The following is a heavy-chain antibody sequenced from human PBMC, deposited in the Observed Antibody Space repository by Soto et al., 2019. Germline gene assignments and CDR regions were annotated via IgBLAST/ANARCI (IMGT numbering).Heavy chain of an antibody. D-gene: IGHD3-3*01. J-gene: IGHJ5*02. CDR1: GGTFSSYA. CDR3: ASPKFRFWQQLEP. V-gene: IGHV1-69*01. Sequence: HVQLVQSGAEVKKPGSSVTVSCKASGGTFSSYAISWVRQAPGQGLEWMGGIIPIFGTANYAQKFQGRVTITADESTSTAYMELSSLRSEDTAGHYCASPKFRFWQQLEPWGQGNLVTVSS. CDR2: IIPIFGTA.